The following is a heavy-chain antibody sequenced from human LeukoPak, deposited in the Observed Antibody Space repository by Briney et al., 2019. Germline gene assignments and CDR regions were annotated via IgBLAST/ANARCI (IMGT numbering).Heavy chain of an antibody. V-gene: IGHV1-58*02. Sequence: SVTVSCTASGFTFTSSAMQWVRQTRGQRLEWIGWIVVGSGNTNYAQKFQERVTITRDMSTSTAYMEVSSLRSEDTAVYYCAADGATYCDGDCFDLWGQGTLVTVSS. CDR3: AADGATYCDGDCFDL. J-gene: IGHJ4*02. CDR1: GFTFTSSA. D-gene: IGHD2-21*02. CDR2: IVVGSGNT.